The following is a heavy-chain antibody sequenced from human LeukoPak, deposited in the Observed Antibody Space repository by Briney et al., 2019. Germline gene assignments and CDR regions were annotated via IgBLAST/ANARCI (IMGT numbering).Heavy chain of an antibody. CDR2: ISSSSSYI. Sequence: GGSLRLSCAASGFTFSSYSMNWVRQAPGKGLEWVSSISSSSSYIYYADSVKGRFTIPRDNAKNSLYLQMNSLRAEDTAVYYCARDLSIETGTTDFDYWGQGTLVTVSS. CDR3: ARDLSIETGTTDFDY. D-gene: IGHD1-1*01. CDR1: GFTFSSYS. V-gene: IGHV3-21*01. J-gene: IGHJ4*02.